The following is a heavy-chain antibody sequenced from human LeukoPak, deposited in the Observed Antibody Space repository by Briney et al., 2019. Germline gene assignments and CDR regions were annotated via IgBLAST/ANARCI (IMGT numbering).Heavy chain of an antibody. D-gene: IGHD1/OR15-1a*01. J-gene: IGHJ3*02. CDR2: TRASGST. Sequence: GGSLRLSWVASGFTFSSYEMNWVRQAPGMGLEWLSYTRASGSTEYAESVKGRFTISRDNAKNSLYLQLNGLRDEDTAVYYCARERLNTMGDAFDIWGQGTMVTVSS. CDR1: GFTFSSYE. CDR3: ARERLNTMGDAFDI. V-gene: IGHV3-48*03.